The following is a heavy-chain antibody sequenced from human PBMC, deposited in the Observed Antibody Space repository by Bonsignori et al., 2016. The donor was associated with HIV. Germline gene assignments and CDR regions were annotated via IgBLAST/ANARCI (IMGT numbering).Heavy chain of an antibody. Sequence: WIRQPPGKGLEWIGRIYTSGSTNYNPSLKSRVTISVDTSKNQFSLKLSSVTAADTAVYYCALTESSGWYIPKYYFDYWGQGTLVTVSS. CDR2: IYTSGST. V-gene: IGHV4-61*02. CDR3: ALTESSGWYIPKYYFDY. D-gene: IGHD6-19*01. J-gene: IGHJ4*02.